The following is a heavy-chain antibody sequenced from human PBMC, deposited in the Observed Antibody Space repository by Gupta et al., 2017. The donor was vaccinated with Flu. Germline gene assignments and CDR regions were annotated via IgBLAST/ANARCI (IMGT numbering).Heavy chain of an antibody. CDR1: RTTYY. V-gene: IGHV4-39*01. CDR2: IKYSGHT. CDR3: ARQPAWRGEGYCDR. J-gene: IGHJ2*01. D-gene: IGHD3-10*01. Sequence: RTTYYWGWIRQPTGKGLEWIGSIKYSGHTYDNPSLNSRLTISVDTSKNQFSLRLTSVTTADTAVYDCARQPAWRGEGYCDRWGRGTRFTVSS.